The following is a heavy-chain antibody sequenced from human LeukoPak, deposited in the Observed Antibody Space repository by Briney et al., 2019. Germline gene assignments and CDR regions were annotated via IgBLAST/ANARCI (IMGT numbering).Heavy chain of an antibody. J-gene: IGHJ5*02. V-gene: IGHV4-34*01. D-gene: IGHD3-9*01. CDR3: ASGYYDILTGQPGDFDP. CDR1: GGSFSGDF. Sequence: SETLSLTCAVYGGSFSGDFWSWLRQPPGKGLEWIGGIYYSGSTYYNPSLKSRVTISVDTSKNQFSLKLSSVTAADTAVYYCASGYYDILTGQPGDFDPWGQGTLVIVSS. CDR2: IYYSGST.